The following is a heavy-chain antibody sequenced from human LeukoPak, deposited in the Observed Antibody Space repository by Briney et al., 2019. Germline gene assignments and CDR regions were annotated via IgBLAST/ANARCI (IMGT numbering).Heavy chain of an antibody. CDR3: ARIPLYFLEPFDY. CDR1: GGSVSGYY. Sequence: SETLSLTCAVYGGSVSGYYWSWIRQPPGKGLEWIGEISHRGRTHYNPSLKGRVTMSVDTSKNQFALEVDSVTAADTAVCYCARIPLYFLEPFDYWGQGILVTVSS. D-gene: IGHD3-3*01. J-gene: IGHJ4*02. V-gene: IGHV4-34*01. CDR2: ISHRGRT.